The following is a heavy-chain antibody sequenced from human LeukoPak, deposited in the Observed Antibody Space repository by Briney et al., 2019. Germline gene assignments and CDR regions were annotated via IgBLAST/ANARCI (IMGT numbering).Heavy chain of an antibody. J-gene: IGHJ4*02. D-gene: IGHD3-10*01. CDR2: INPNSGGT. V-gene: IGHV1-2*02. CDR1: GYTFTGYY. CDR3: ARDSMLLWFGELLMGTFDC. Sequence: GASVKVSCKASGYTFTGYYMHWVRQAPGQGLEWMGWINPNSGGTNYPQKFQGRVTMTRDTSISTAYMELSRLRSDDTAVYYCARDSMLLWFGELLMGTFDCWGQGTLVTVSS.